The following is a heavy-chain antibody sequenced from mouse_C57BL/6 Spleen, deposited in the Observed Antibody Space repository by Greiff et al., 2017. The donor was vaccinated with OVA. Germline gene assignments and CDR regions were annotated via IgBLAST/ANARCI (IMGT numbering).Heavy chain of an antibody. CDR3: ARDRDNYGSSPFAY. D-gene: IGHD1-1*01. CDR2: INYDGSST. Sequence: EVMLVESEGGLVQPGSSITLSCTASGFTFSDYYMAWVRQVPEKGLEWVANINYDGSSTYYLDSLKSRFIISRDNAKNILYLQMSSLKSEDTATYYCARDRDNYGSSPFAYWGQGTLVTVSA. CDR1: GFTFSDYY. J-gene: IGHJ3*01. V-gene: IGHV5-16*01.